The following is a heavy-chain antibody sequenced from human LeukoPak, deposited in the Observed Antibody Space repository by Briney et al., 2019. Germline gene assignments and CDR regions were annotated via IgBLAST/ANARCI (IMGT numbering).Heavy chain of an antibody. D-gene: IGHD3-22*01. V-gene: IGHV4-39*07. J-gene: IGHJ3*02. CDR1: GGSISSSSYY. Sequence: SETLSLTCTVSGGSISSSSYYWGWIRQPPGKGLEWIGSIYYSGSTYYNPSLKSRVTISVDTSKNQFSLKLSSVTAADTAVYYCARAALYYDSSGYYANGAFDIWGQGTMVTVSS. CDR2: IYYSGST. CDR3: ARAALYYDSSGYYANGAFDI.